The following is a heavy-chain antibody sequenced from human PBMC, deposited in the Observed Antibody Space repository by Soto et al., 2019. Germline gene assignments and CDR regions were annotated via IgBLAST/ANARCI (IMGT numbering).Heavy chain of an antibody. CDR1: GFTFSSYA. V-gene: IGHV3-23*01. CDR3: AKRGRWDSSSDY. J-gene: IGHJ4*02. CDR2: ISGSGGST. D-gene: IGHD6-13*01. Sequence: EVQLLESGGGLVQPGGSLRLSCAASGFTFSSYAMSWVRQAPGKGLEWVSAISGSGGSTYYADSVKGRFTISRDNSKNTLYLQINSLRAEDTAVYYCAKRGRWDSSSDYWGQGTLVTVSS.